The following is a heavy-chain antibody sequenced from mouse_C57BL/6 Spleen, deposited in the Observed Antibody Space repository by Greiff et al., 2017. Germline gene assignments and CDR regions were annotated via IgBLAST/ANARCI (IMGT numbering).Heavy chain of an antibody. CDR3: ARFPYDYDAWFAY. CDR2: ISYDGSN. D-gene: IGHD2-4*01. V-gene: IGHV3-6*01. CDR1: GYSITSGYY. J-gene: IGHJ3*01. Sequence: EVHLVESGPGLVKPSQSLSLTCSVTGYSITSGYYWNWIRQFPGNKLEWMGYISYDGSNNYNPSLKNRISITRDTSKNQFFLKLNSVTTEDTATYYCARFPYDYDAWFAYWGQGTLVTVSA.